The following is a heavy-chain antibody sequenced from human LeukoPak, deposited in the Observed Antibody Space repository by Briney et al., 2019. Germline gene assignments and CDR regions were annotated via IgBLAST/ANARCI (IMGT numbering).Heavy chain of an antibody. CDR1: GSTFSSYA. Sequence: GGSPRLSCAASGSTFSSYAMSWVRQAPGKGLEWVSLISATGGNTYYADSVKGRFTISRDNSKNTLYLHMNSLRAEDTAIYYCSSSVFYSSGWYGGYWGQGTLVTVSS. CDR3: SSSVFYSSGWYGGY. V-gene: IGHV3-23*01. J-gene: IGHJ4*02. D-gene: IGHD6-19*01. CDR2: ISATGGNT.